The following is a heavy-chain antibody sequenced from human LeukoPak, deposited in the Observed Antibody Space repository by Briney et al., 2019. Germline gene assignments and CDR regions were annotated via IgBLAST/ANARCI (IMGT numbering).Heavy chain of an antibody. CDR2: ISSSSSYI. J-gene: IGHJ4*02. CDR1: GFTFSSYS. D-gene: IGHD5-18*01. Sequence: PGGSLRLSCAASGFTFSSYSMNWVRQAPGKGLEWVSSISSSSSYIYYADSVKGRFTISRDNAKNSLYLQMNSLRDEDTAVYYCARGATAMDHHFDYWGQGTLVTVSS. CDR3: ARGATAMDHHFDY. V-gene: IGHV3-21*01.